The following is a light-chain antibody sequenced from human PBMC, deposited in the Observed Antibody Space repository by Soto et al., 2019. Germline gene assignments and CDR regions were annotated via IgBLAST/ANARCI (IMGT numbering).Light chain of an antibody. CDR3: QQXXXXXYT. J-gene: IGKJ2*01. CDR1: RGISSY. Sequence: DIQLTQSPSFLSASVGDRVTITCRASRGISSYLAWFQQIPGKPPKLVIYAASTLQPGVPSRFSGGGSGTEFTLTXXXXXXXXFATYYCQQXXXXXYTFG. V-gene: IGKV1-9*01. CDR2: AAS.